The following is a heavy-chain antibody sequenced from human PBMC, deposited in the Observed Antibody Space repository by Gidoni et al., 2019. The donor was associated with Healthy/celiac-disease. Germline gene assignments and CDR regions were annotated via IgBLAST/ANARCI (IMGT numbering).Heavy chain of an antibody. CDR1: GGSISSSSYY. CDR2: IYYSGST. V-gene: IGHV4-39*01. Sequence: QLQLQESGPGLVKLSETLSLTCTVSGGSISSSSYYWGWIRQPPGKGLEWIGSIYYSGSTYYNPSLKSRVTISVDTSKNQFSLKLSSVTAADTAVYYCARVSQGQLERRTNWFDPWGQGTLVTVSS. D-gene: IGHD1-1*01. CDR3: ARVSQGQLERRTNWFDP. J-gene: IGHJ5*02.